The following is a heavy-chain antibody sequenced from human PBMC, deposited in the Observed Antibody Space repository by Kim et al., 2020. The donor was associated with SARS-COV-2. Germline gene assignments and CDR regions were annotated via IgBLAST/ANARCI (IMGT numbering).Heavy chain of an antibody. Sequence: GGSLRLSCAASGFTVSSSYMSWVRQAPGKGLEWVSVIYSGGSTGYADSVKGRFTISRRDSENTLYLQMNSLRAEDTAVYYCARDGRDSSGYYFGDYWGQG. CDR3: ARDGRDSSGYYFGDY. CDR1: GFTVSSSY. CDR2: IYSGGST. D-gene: IGHD3-22*01. V-gene: IGHV3-53*04. J-gene: IGHJ4*02.